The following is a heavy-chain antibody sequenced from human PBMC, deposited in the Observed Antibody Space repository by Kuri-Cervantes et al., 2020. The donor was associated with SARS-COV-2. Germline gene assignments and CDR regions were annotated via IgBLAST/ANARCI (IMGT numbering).Heavy chain of an antibody. CDR3: ARASVRGIIITYHSYGMDV. D-gene: IGHD3-10*01. CDR1: GYTFTGYY. CDR2: ITPFNGNT. V-gene: IGHV1-45*01. J-gene: IGHJ6*02. Sequence: SVKVSCKASGYTFTGYYMHWVRQAPGQGLEWMGWITPFNGNTNYAQRFQDRVTITRDRSMSTAYMELSSLRSDDTAMYYCARASVRGIIITYHSYGMDVWGQGTTVTVSS.